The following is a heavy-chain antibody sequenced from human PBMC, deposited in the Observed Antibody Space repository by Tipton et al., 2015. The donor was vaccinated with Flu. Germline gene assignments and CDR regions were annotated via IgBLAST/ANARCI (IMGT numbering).Heavy chain of an antibody. J-gene: IGHJ4*02. Sequence: TLSLTCAVFGYSISSGYYWDWIRQPPGKGLEWIGNIYHSGNTYYNPSLKSRVTISVDTSKNKFSLKLTSVTAADTAVYYCARRGSGFYDSSGCDHWGQGTLVTVSS. V-gene: IGHV4-38-2*01. CDR3: ARRGSGFYDSSGCDH. CDR2: IYHSGNT. CDR1: GYSISSGYY. D-gene: IGHD3-22*01.